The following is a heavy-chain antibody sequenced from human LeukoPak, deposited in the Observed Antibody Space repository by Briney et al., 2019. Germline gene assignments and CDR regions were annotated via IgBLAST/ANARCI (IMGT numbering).Heavy chain of an antibody. J-gene: IGHJ4*02. V-gene: IGHV4-31*03. CDR1: GGSISSGGYY. Sequence: PSETLSLTCTVSGGSISSGGYYWSWIRQHPGKGLEWIGYIYYSGSTYYNPSPKSRVTISVDTSKNQFSLKLSSVTAADTAVYYCARDGDDYGHDYWGQGTLVAVSS. CDR2: IYYSGST. D-gene: IGHD4-17*01. CDR3: ARDGDDYGHDY.